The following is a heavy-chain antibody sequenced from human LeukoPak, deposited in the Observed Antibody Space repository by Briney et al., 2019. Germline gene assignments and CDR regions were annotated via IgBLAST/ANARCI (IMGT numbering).Heavy chain of an antibody. CDR3: ARNRYGSGSYLEDY. CDR1: GFTFTSSA. Sequence: ASVKVSCKASGFTFTSSAMQWVRQARGQRLEWIGWIVVGSGNTNYAQKFQGRVTMTRDTSISTAYMELSRLRSDDTAVYYCARNRYGSGSYLEDYWGQGTLVTVSS. J-gene: IGHJ4*02. D-gene: IGHD3-10*01. CDR2: IVVGSGNT. V-gene: IGHV1-58*02.